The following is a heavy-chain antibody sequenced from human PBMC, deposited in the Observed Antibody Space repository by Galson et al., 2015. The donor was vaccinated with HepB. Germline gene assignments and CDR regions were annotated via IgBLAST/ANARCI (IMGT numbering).Heavy chain of an antibody. J-gene: IGHJ4*02. CDR2: ISAYNGNT. D-gene: IGHD4-17*01. CDR3: ARDTSYGDSSLCY. CDR1: GYTFSDYG. V-gene: IGHV1-18*01. Sequence: SVKVSCKASGYTFSDYGISWVRQAPGQGLEWMGWISAYNGNTKNAQNFQGRVTMTTDASTSTVYMELRGLRSDDTAVYYCARDTSYGDSSLCYWGQGTLVTVSS.